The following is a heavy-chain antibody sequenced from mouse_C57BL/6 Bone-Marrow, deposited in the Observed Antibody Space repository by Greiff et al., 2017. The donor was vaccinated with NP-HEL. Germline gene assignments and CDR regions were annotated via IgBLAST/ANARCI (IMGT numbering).Heavy chain of an antibody. D-gene: IGHD1-1*01. CDR1: GFNIKDDY. CDR3: TPITKVVAMDFDY. J-gene: IGHJ2*01. V-gene: IGHV14-4*01. Sequence: VQLQQSGAELVRPGASVKLSCTASGFNIKDDYMHWVKQRPEQGLEWIGWIDPENGDTEYASKFQGKATITADPSSNTAYLQLSSLTSEDTAVYYCTPITKVVAMDFDYWGQGTTLTVSS. CDR2: IDPENGDT.